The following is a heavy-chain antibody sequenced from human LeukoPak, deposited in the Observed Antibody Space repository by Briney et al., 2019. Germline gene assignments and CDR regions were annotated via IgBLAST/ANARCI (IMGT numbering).Heavy chain of an antibody. CDR3: ASTFRGYDFWSGYYTQNPGIGY. D-gene: IGHD3-3*01. J-gene: IGHJ4*02. CDR1: GGSISSYY. CDR2: IYYSGST. Sequence: SETLSLTCTVSGGSISSYYWGWIRQPPGKGLEWIGSIYYSGSTYYNPSLKSRVTISVDTSKNQFSLKLSSVTAADTAVYYCASTFRGYDFWSGYYTQNPGIGYWGQGTLVTVSS. V-gene: IGHV4-39*01.